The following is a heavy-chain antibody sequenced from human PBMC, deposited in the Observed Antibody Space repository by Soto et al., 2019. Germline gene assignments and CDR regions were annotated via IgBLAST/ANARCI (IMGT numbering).Heavy chain of an antibody. CDR1: GGTFSSYA. J-gene: IGHJ6*02. CDR2: IIPIFGTA. D-gene: IGHD3-9*01. CDR3: AREGLPYYDILTGPGIYGMDV. Sequence: ASVKVSCKASGGTFSSYAISWVRQAPGQGLEWMGGIIPIFGTANYAQKFQGRVTITADKSTSTAYMELSSLRSEDTAVYYCAREGLPYYDILTGPGIYGMDVWGQGTTVTVS. V-gene: IGHV1-69*06.